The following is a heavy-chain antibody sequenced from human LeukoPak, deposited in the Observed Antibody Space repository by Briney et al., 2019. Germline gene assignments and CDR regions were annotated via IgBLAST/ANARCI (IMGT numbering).Heavy chain of an antibody. V-gene: IGHV4-59*01. CDR1: GGSISSYY. J-gene: IGHJ4*02. D-gene: IGHD1-26*01. CDR3: ARDRDSGSFEFDY. Sequence: SETLSLTCTVSGGSISSYYWSWIRQPPGKGLEWIGYIYYSGNTNYNPSLKSRVTISVDTSKNQFSLKLSSVTAADTAVYYCARDRDSGSFEFDYWGQGTLVTVSS. CDR2: IYYSGNT.